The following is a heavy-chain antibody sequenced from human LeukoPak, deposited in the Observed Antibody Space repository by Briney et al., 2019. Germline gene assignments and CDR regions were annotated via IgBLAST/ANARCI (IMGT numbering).Heavy chain of an antibody. J-gene: IGHJ4*02. V-gene: IGHV3-30*18. CDR1: GSTFSNYG. Sequence: GRSLRLSCAASGSTFSNYGMHCGRQAPGKGLEWVALIPNDGSNKYFADSVQGRFTISRDNSKHTLYLQMHSLRAEDTAVYYCAKDNVAAAGRYFDYWGQGTLVTVS. D-gene: IGHD6-13*01. CDR3: AKDNVAAAGRYFDY. CDR2: IPNDGSNK.